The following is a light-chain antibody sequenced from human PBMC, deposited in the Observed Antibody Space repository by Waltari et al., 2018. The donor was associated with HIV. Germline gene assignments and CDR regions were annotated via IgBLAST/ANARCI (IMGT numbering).Light chain of an antibody. CDR3: AAWDASLSAWV. J-gene: IGLJ3*02. Sequence: QSVLTQTPSASGTPGQRVTISCSGSSSNIGSTSVYWYRQLPGTAPKLLIYMNYQRPSGVPDRFSGSKSGASASLAISGLRSEDEADYYCAAWDASLSAWVFGGGTRLTVL. CDR2: MNY. CDR1: SSNIGSTS. V-gene: IGLV1-47*01.